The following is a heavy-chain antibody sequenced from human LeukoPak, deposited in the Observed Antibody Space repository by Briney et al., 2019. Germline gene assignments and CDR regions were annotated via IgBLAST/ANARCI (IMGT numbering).Heavy chain of an antibody. D-gene: IGHD3-16*01. CDR1: GFTVTSNY. V-gene: IGHV3-66*02. Sequence: GGSLRLSCVTSGFTVTSNYMSWVRQAPGKGLEWVSTIYSGGTTYYADSVKGRFTISRDNSKNTLSLQMNSLRPEDTAVYYCAIPHYDDAFDIWGQETMVTVSS. CDR2: IYSGGTT. J-gene: IGHJ3*02. CDR3: AIPHYDDAFDI.